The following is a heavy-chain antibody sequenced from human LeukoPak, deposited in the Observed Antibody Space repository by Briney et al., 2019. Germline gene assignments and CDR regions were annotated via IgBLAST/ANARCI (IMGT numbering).Heavy chain of an antibody. Sequence: GGSLRLSCAASGFTFSSYWMSWVRQAPGKGLEWVANIKQDGNEKYYVDSVKGRFTISRENAKNSLYLQMNSLRAEDTAVYYCARDSRISMIINAFFDYWGQGTLVTVSS. CDR2: IKQDGNEK. J-gene: IGHJ4*02. V-gene: IGHV3-7*01. CDR1: GFTFSSYW. CDR3: ARDSRISMIINAFFDY. D-gene: IGHD3-22*01.